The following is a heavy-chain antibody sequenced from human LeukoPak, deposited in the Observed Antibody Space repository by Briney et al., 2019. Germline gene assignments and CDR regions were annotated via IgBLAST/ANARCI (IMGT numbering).Heavy chain of an antibody. CDR2: MYLGGTT. D-gene: IGHD6-13*01. CDR1: GGSISSLNL. Sequence: PSETLSLTCIVSGGSISSLNLWSWLRQPPGKGLEWIGEMYLGGTTNFNPSLKSRVTILIDKSKNQLYLQLTSVTAADTAVYYCAGLEGRYSTDGFYFFDYWGQGALVTVSS. CDR3: AGLEGRYSTDGFYFFDY. J-gene: IGHJ4*02. V-gene: IGHV4-4*02.